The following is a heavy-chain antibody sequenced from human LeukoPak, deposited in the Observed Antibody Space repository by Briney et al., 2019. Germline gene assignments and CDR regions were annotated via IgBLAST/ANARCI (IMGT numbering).Heavy chain of an antibody. Sequence: ASVKVSCKASGYTFTSYDINWVRQATGQGLEWMGWMNPNSGHTGYAQKFQGRVTITRNTSISTAYMELSSLRSEDTAVYYCARGGYSGYDFDYWGQGTLVTVSS. CDR2: MNPNSGHT. CDR3: ARGGYSGYDFDY. V-gene: IGHV1-8*03. J-gene: IGHJ4*02. D-gene: IGHD5-12*01. CDR1: GYTFTSYD.